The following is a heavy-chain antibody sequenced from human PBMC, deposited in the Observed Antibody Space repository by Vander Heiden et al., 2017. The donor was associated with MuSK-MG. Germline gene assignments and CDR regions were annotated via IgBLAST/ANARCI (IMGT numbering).Heavy chain of an antibody. CDR1: GFAFRSYW. J-gene: IGHJ3*01. D-gene: IGHD3-16*01. V-gene: IGHV3-7*01. Sequence: VQLVESGGGLVQPGGSLRLSCVVSGFAFRSYWMTWVRQAPGKGLEWVANIRHDGSEQNYVSSVGGRFTISRDNAKNSLFLQMSGLRAEDTAVYYCAKVFGGGRPYDAFDFWGQGTLVTVSS. CDR2: IRHDGSEQ. CDR3: AKVFGGGRPYDAFDF.